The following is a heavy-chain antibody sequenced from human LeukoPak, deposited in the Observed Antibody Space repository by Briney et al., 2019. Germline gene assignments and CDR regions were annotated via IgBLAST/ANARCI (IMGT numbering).Heavy chain of an antibody. CDR3: ARDMLLGRPDYMDV. CDR1: GFTFSTYD. J-gene: IGHJ6*03. D-gene: IGHD3-16*01. V-gene: IGHV3-30*04. Sequence: SGGSLRLSCLASGFTFSTYDIHWVRQAPGKGLEWMGVISTDGITKFYTDSVKGRFTISRDNSKNTLYLQMNSLRAEDTAVYYCARDMLLGRPDYMDVWGKGTTATVSS. CDR2: ISTDGITK.